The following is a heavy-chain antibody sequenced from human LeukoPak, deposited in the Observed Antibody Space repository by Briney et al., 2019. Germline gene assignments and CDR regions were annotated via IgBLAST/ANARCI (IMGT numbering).Heavy chain of an antibody. CDR1: GGSISSSSYY. Sequence: SETLSLTCTVSGGSISSSSYYWGWIRQPPGKGLEWIGSIYYSGSTYYNPSLKSRVTISVDTSKNQFSLKLSSVTAADTAVYYCARGTSSSGRGYFDYWGQGTLVTVSS. J-gene: IGHJ4*02. CDR2: IYYSGST. CDR3: ARGTSSSGRGYFDY. D-gene: IGHD6-19*01. V-gene: IGHV4-39*07.